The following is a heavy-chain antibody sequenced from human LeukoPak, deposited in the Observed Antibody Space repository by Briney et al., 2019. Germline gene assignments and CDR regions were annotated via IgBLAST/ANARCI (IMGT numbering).Heavy chain of an antibody. J-gene: IGHJ4*02. CDR3: EREGYHFDF. D-gene: IGHD5-18*01. Sequence: PGGSLRLSCAASGFRFSNYEMNWVRQAPGKGLEWVSYISSSSRAIFYADSVKGRFTISRDNAKNSMFLQMSSLRAEDTAVYYCEREGYHFDFWGQGTLVTVSS. CDR2: ISSSSRAI. V-gene: IGHV3-48*03. CDR1: GFRFSNYE.